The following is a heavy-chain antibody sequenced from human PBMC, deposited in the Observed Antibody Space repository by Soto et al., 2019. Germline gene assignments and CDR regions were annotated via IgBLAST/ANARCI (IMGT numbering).Heavy chain of an antibody. D-gene: IGHD1-1*01. CDR3: ARDNWNSY. Sequence: PGGSLRLCCVASGFTFNIYWMHWVRQAPGKGLEWVSRIDNDGSATTYADSVKGRFTISRDNAKNTLFLQMNTLRVDDTAVYYCARDNWNSYWGQGTLVTV. CDR2: IDNDGSAT. J-gene: IGHJ4*02. V-gene: IGHV3-74*01. CDR1: GFTFNIYW.